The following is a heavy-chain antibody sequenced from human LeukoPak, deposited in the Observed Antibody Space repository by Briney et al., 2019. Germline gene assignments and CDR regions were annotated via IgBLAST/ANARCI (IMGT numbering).Heavy chain of an antibody. J-gene: IGHJ6*03. V-gene: IGHV7-4-1*02. CDR2: INTNTGNP. Sequence: GASVKVSCKASGYTFTGYYMHWVRQAPGQGLEWMGWINTNTGNPTYAQGFTGRFVFSLDTSVSTAYLQISSLKAEDTAVYYCARESGSSGWYTRSYYYYYMDVWGKGTTVTVSS. D-gene: IGHD6-19*01. CDR3: ARESGSSGWYTRSYYYYYMDV. CDR1: GYTFTGYY.